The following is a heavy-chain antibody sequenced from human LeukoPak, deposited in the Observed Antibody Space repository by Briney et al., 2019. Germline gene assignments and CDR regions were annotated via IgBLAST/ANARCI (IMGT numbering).Heavy chain of an antibody. CDR1: GFTFSSYG. Sequence: GGSLRLSCAASGFTFSSYGMHWVRQAPGKGLEWVAVISYDGSNKYYADSVKGRFTISRDNSKNTLYLQMNSLRAEDTAVYYCAKDSGYDWSYFDYWGQGTLVTVSS. D-gene: IGHD5-12*01. J-gene: IGHJ4*02. V-gene: IGHV3-30*18. CDR3: AKDSGYDWSYFDY. CDR2: ISYDGSNK.